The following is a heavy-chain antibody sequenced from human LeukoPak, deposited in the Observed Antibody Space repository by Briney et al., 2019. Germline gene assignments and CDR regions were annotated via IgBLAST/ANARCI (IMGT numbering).Heavy chain of an antibody. D-gene: IGHD3-22*01. J-gene: IGHJ2*01. Sequence: GGSLRLSCAASGFSFNTYEMNWVRQAPGKGLEWVSYITSSATTIYYADSVKGRFTISRDNTKNSLFLQMNSLRAEDTAVYYCARTPGGDSTGYYPWYFDLWGRGTLVTVSS. CDR2: ITSSATTI. V-gene: IGHV3-48*03. CDR1: GFSFNTYE. CDR3: ARTPGGDSTGYYPWYFDL.